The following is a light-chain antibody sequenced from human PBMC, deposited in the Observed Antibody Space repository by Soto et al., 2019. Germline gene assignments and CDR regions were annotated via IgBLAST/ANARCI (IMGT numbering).Light chain of an antibody. J-gene: IGKJ1*01. CDR3: QQYGSSPWT. CDR2: GAS. V-gene: IGKV3-20*01. CDR1: QSVSSSY. Sequence: NVFTPSPGTPSFSPGGKTTLSRRGRQSVSSSYLAWYQQKPGQAPRPLIYGASSRAIGIPDRFSGSGSGTDFTLTISRLEPEDFAVYYCQQYGSSPWTFGQGTKVDIK.